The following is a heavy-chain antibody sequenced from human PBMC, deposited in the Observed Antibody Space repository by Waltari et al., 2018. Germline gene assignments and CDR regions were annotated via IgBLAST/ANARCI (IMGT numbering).Heavy chain of an antibody. D-gene: IGHD2-15*01. CDR1: TDSISSNNW. CDR2: INGISKST. Sequence: QAQLQESGPGLVKPSETLSLTCAVSTDSISSNNWWTWSRQAPGKGLEWIGYINGISKSTYYNPSLRSRVTISTDTSKNQFSLKLTSVTAADTAVYFCARGHCSGGGCYGLDSWGQGVVVTVSS. CDR3: ARGHCSGGGCYGLDS. J-gene: IGHJ5*01. V-gene: IGHV4-28*03.